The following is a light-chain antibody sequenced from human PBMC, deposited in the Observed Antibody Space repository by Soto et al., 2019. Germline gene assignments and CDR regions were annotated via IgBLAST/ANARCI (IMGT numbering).Light chain of an antibody. J-gene: IGLJ1*01. V-gene: IGLV2-8*02. CDR3: KSYDGSNTYV. CDR1: KNDIAVYDF. Sequence: QSVLTQHPSAHRSPGQSVTISCTRTKNDIAVYDFGSWDQHHPAKAPSLIIYEAVQRPSGVPDRVSGSKSWNPASLIICGRQAADEADYFCKSYDGSNTYVFGSGTKVTV. CDR2: EAV.